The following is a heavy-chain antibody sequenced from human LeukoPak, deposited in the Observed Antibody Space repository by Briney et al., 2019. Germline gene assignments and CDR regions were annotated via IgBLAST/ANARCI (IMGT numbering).Heavy chain of an antibody. V-gene: IGHV3-43*02. D-gene: IGHD1-7*01. Sequence: PGGSLRLSCAASGFTFDDYAMHWVRQAPGKGLEWVSLISGDGGDTYYADSVKGRFTISRDNSKNSLYLQMDSLRTEDTALYYCAKDNNTQNFHYGMDVWGRGTTVTVSS. CDR2: ISGDGGDT. CDR1: GFTFDDYA. CDR3: AKDNNTQNFHYGMDV. J-gene: IGHJ6*02.